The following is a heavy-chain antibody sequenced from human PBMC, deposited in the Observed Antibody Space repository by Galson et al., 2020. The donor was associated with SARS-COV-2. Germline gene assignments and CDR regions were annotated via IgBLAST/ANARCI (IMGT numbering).Heavy chain of an antibody. V-gene: IGHV3-9*01. J-gene: IGHJ4*02. Sequence: GGSLRLSCAASGFTFDDYAMHWVRQAPGKGLEWVSGISWNSGSIGYADSVKGRFTISRDNAKNSLYLQMNSLRAEDTALYYCAKSDCSSTSCYNQFDYWGQGTLVTVSS. CDR3: AKSDCSSTSCYNQFDY. D-gene: IGHD2-2*02. CDR1: GFTFDDYA. CDR2: ISWNSGSI.